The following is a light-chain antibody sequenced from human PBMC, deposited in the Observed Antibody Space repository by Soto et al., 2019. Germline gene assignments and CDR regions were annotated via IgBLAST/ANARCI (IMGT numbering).Light chain of an antibody. CDR3: QQYGSSPLT. V-gene: IGKV3-20*01. CDR2: GAS. CDR1: QSVGSSSF. J-gene: IGKJ4*01. Sequence: EIVLTQSPGTLSLSPGERATLSCRAIQSVGSSSFFAWHQLKPGQAPRLLIYGASRRATGIPERFSGRGSGTDCTLTINRLEPEDFAVYFCQQYGSSPLTFGGGTKVDIK.